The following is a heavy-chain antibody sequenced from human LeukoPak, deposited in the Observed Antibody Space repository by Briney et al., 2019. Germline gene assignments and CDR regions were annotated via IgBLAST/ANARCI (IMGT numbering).Heavy chain of an antibody. CDR1: GYTFTSYD. CDR3: ARVIENCSSTSCYLPGGDDAFDI. Sequence: ASVKVSCKASGYTFTSYDINWGRQATGQGLEWMGWMNPNSGNTGYAQKFQGRVTITGNSSISTAYMELSSLRSEDTAVYYCARVIENCSSTSCYLPGGDDAFDIWGQGTMVTVSS. V-gene: IGHV1-8*03. D-gene: IGHD2-2*01. CDR2: MNPNSGNT. J-gene: IGHJ3*02.